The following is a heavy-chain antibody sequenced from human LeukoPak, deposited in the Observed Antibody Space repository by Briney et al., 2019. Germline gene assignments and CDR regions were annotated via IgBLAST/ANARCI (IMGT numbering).Heavy chain of an antibody. CDR3: ARPTSNMVRGDYFDY. CDR1: GFTFSSYW. V-gene: IGHV3-7*01. Sequence: PGGSLRLSCAASGFTFSSYWMSWVRQAPGKGLEWVANIKQDGSEKYHVDSVKGRFTISRDNAKNSLYLQMNSLRAEDTAVYYCARPTSNMVRGDYFDYWGQGTLVTVSS. CDR2: IKQDGSEK. J-gene: IGHJ4*02. D-gene: IGHD3-10*01.